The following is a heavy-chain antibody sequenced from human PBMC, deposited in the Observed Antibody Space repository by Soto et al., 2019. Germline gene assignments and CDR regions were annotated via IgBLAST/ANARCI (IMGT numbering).Heavy chain of an antibody. V-gene: IGHV5-51*01. Sequence: PGESLKISCKGSGYTFTNYWIGWVRQMPGKGPEWMGIIYPGDSDTKYNPSFQGQVTISADKSITTTYLQWSSLKASDTAIYYCAASIFYYGMDVWGQGTTLTVSS. CDR3: AASIFYYGMDV. J-gene: IGHJ6*02. CDR2: IYPGDSDT. CDR1: GYTFTNYW.